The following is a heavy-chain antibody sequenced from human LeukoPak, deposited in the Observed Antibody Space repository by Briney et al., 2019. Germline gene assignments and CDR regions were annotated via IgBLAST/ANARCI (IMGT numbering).Heavy chain of an antibody. CDR1: GFTFSSYA. Sequence: GGYLRLSCAASGFTFSSYAMSWVRQAPGKGLEWVANIKQDGSEKYYVDSVKGRFTISRDNAKNSLYLQMNSLRAEDTAVYYCARDMSSGWYLDWFDPWGQGTLVTVSS. D-gene: IGHD6-19*01. CDR2: IKQDGSEK. V-gene: IGHV3-7*01. CDR3: ARDMSSGWYLDWFDP. J-gene: IGHJ5*02.